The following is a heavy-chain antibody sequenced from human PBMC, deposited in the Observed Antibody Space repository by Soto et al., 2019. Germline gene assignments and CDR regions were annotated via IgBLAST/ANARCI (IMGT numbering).Heavy chain of an antibody. J-gene: IGHJ6*02. Sequence: PGGSLRLSCAASGFTFSTYAMSWVRQAPGKGLQWVSTISGSASSTYYADSVKGRFTISRDNAKNSLYLQMNSLRAEDTAVYYCARARHDFWSGYYWGYYYGMDVWGQGTTVTVSS. CDR2: ISGSASST. V-gene: IGHV3-23*01. CDR1: GFTFSTYA. CDR3: ARARHDFWSGYYWGYYYGMDV. D-gene: IGHD3-3*01.